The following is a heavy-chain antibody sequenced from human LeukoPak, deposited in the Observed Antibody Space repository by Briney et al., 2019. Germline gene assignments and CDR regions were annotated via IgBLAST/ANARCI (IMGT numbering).Heavy chain of an antibody. D-gene: IGHD3-3*01. CDR2: ISYDGSNK. Sequence: GGSLRLSCAASGFTFSSYAMHWVRQAPGKGLEWVAVISYDGSNKYYADSVKGRFTISRDNSKNTLYLQMNSLRAEDTAVYYCARVLRFLEWLSPFDYWGQGTLVTVSS. CDR1: GFTFSSYA. V-gene: IGHV3-30-3*01. CDR3: ARVLRFLEWLSPFDY. J-gene: IGHJ4*02.